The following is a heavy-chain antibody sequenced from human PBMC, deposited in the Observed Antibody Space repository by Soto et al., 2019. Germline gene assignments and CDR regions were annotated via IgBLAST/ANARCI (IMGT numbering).Heavy chain of an antibody. J-gene: IGHJ4*02. CDR3: ARARQQLVRVGVDY. V-gene: IGHV1-69*01. CDR1: GGTFSSYA. D-gene: IGHD6-13*01. CDR2: IIPIFGTA. Sequence: ASVKVSFKASGGTFSSYAISWVLQAPGQGLEWMGGIIPIFGTANYAQKFQGRVTITADESTSTAYMELSSLRSEDTAVYYCARARQQLVRVGVDYWGQGTLVTVSS.